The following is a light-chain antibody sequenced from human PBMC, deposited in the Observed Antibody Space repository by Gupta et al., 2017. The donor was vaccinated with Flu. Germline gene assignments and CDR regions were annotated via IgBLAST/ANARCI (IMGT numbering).Light chain of an antibody. CDR2: VAS. CDR1: QGISTY. Sequence: GDRVTITCRASQGISTYLAWYQQKPGKAPKLLIYVASSLQSGVPSRFSGSGSGTEFTLTISSLQAEDFATYYCQQVNSYPWTFGQGTKVEIK. CDR3: QQVNSYPWT. V-gene: IGKV1-9*01. J-gene: IGKJ1*01.